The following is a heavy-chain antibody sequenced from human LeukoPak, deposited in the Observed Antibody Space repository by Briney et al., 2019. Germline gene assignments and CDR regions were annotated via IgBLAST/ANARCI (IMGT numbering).Heavy chain of an antibody. Sequence: GGSLRLSCAASGFTFSSYGMDWVRQAPGRGLEWVGNINQDGSQNSSVDSVKGRFTISRDNAKNSLYLQMNSLGAEDTALYYCAREVTASSFDILGQGTMVTVSS. V-gene: IGHV3-7*01. J-gene: IGHJ3*02. D-gene: IGHD2-21*02. CDR2: INQDGSQN. CDR3: AREVTASSFDI. CDR1: GFTFSSYG.